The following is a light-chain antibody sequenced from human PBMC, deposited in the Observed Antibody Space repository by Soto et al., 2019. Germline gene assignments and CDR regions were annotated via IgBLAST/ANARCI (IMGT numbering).Light chain of an antibody. Sequence: EIVLTQSPGTLPLSPGERATLSCRASQSISSTYLAWYQQKPGQAPRLLIYGASTRAPGIPDKFSGSGSGTDFTITISGLEPEDFAVYHCQHFGSSQYTFGQGTKLEI. V-gene: IGKV3-20*01. J-gene: IGKJ2*01. CDR2: GAS. CDR3: QHFGSSQYT. CDR1: QSISSTY.